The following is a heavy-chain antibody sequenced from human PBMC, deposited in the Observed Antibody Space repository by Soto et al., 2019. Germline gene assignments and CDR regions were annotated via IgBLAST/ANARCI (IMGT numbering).Heavy chain of an antibody. CDR2: VYYSGGA. CDR3: TRDGDGRMTTNPYYYYGMDV. D-gene: IGHD2-21*02. V-gene: IGHV4-59*01. CDR1: GGSISGYY. J-gene: IGHJ6*02. Sequence: SETLSLTCTVSGGSISGYYWSWIRQPPGKGLEWIGNVYYSGGAKYNPSVKRRVSISVDTSKNQFSLILSSVTAADTAVYYCTRDGDGRMTTNPYYYYGMDVWGPGITVTV.